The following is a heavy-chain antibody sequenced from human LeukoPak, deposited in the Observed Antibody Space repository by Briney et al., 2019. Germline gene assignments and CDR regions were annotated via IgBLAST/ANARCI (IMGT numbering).Heavy chain of an antibody. J-gene: IGHJ3*02. CDR2: INSDGSST. V-gene: IGHV3-74*01. Sequence: GGSLRLSCAASGFTFSSYWMHWVRHAPGKGLVWVSRINSDGSSTSYADSVKGRFTIFRDNSKNTLYLQMNSLRAEDTALYYCAKAPGGNAAFDIWGQGTMVTVSS. D-gene: IGHD1-14*01. CDR1: GFTFSSYW. CDR3: AKAPGGNAAFDI.